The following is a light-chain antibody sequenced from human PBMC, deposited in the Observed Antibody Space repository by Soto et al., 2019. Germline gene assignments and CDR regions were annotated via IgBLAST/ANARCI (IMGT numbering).Light chain of an antibody. CDR3: KSYAGSNTYV. V-gene: IGLV2-8*01. CDR2: EVV. CDR1: KNDVVFYDF. Sequence: QSALTQPPSASESPGQSVTISCTGTKNDVVFYDFVSWYQHHPGKAPRLIIYEVVQRPSGVPDRFSGSKSGNTASLTVSGLQAADEADYFCKSYAGSNTYVFGSGTKVTVL. J-gene: IGLJ1*01.